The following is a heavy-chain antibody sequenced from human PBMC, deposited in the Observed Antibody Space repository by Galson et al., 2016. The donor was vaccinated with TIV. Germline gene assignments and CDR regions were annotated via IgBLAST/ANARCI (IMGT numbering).Heavy chain of an antibody. V-gene: IGHV3-21*06. CDR2: ISSRGTYT. CDR3: ARDGARIGALSAFDI. D-gene: IGHD3-16*01. Sequence: SLRLSCAASGFTFNTYKINWVRQAPGKGLEWISSISSRGTYTHYADSVKGRVTISRDNANNSLYLQMNSLRAEDTAVYYCARDGARIGALSAFDIWGQGTMVTVSS. J-gene: IGHJ3*02. CDR1: GFTFNTYK.